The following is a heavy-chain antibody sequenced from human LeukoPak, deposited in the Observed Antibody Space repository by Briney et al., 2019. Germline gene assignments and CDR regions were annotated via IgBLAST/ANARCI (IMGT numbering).Heavy chain of an antibody. V-gene: IGHV4-34*01. CDR2: INHSGST. Sequence: PSETPSLTCAVYGGSFSGYYWSWIRQPPGKGLEWIGEINHSGSTNYNPSLKSRVTISVDTSKNQFSLKVSSVTAADTAVYYCARRIAARPRGYWFDPWGQGTLVTVSS. CDR3: ARRIAARPRGYWFDP. CDR1: GGSFSGYY. D-gene: IGHD6-6*01. J-gene: IGHJ5*02.